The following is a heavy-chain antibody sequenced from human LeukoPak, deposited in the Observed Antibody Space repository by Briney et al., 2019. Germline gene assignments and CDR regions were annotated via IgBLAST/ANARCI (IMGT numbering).Heavy chain of an antibody. V-gene: IGHV3-7*01. Sequence: GGSLRLSCAASGFTFSGYWMSWVRQAPGKGLEWVTNIKQDGTEKFYADSVKGRFTISRDNTNDSLHLQMNSLRAEDTAVYYCARGSSTIYHDAFDIWGQGTM. D-gene: IGHD2-2*01. CDR1: GFTFSGYW. CDR3: ARGSSTIYHDAFDI. CDR2: IKQDGTEK. J-gene: IGHJ3*02.